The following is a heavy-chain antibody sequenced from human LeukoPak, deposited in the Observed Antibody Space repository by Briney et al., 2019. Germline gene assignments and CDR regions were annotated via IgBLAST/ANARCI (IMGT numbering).Heavy chain of an antibody. D-gene: IGHD3-22*01. CDR1: GFTFSNAW. CDR3: ATDFYDST. Sequence: GGSLRLSCATSGFTFSNAWMNWVRQAPGKGLEWVGRIRSNSDGGTIDYAAPVKGRFALSRDDSKTTLYLQMNSLQTEDTAVYYCATDFYDSTWGQGTLVTVSS. CDR2: IRSNSDGGTI. J-gene: IGHJ5*02. V-gene: IGHV3-15*07.